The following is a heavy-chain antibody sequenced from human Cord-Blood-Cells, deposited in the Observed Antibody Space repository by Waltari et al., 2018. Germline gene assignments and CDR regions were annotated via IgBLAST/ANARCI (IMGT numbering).Heavy chain of an antibody. CDR2: IRYDGSNK. CDR3: APPHSYGFDY. D-gene: IGHD5-18*01. Sequence: QVQLVESGGGVVQPGGSLRLACASSGFTFGSYGMHWVRQAPGKGLEWVAFIRYDGSNKYYADSVKGRFTISRDNSKNTLYLQMNSLRAEDTAVYYCAPPHSYGFDYWGQGTLVTVSS. CDR1: GFTFGSYG. V-gene: IGHV3-30*02. J-gene: IGHJ4*02.